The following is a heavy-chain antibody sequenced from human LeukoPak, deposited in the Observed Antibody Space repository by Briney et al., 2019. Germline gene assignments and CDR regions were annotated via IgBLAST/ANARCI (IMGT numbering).Heavy chain of an antibody. J-gene: IGHJ1*01. V-gene: IGHV3-30*18. Sequence: PGRSLRLSCAASGFTFSSYGMHWVRQAPGQGLEWVAVITYDGNIKYYADSVRGRFTISRDDSKNTLYLQMNSLRTEDTAVYYCAKGGVSDGYYEQHWGQGTLVTVSS. CDR2: ITYDGNIK. D-gene: IGHD3-22*01. CDR3: AKGGVSDGYYEQH. CDR1: GFTFSSYG.